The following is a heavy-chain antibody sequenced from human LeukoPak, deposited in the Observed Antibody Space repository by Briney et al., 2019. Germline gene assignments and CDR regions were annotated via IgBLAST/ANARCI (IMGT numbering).Heavy chain of an antibody. CDR1: GYTFTTSG. Sequence: ASVKVSCKASGYTFTTSGISWLRQAPGQGLEWMGWISAYNGYTTYAQKFQDRVTLTTDTPTSTAYMELRSLRSDDTAVYYCAKDGLWVPDGFNIWGQGTMVTVSS. V-gene: IGHV1-18*01. CDR3: AKDGLWVPDGFNI. J-gene: IGHJ3*02. CDR2: ISAYNGYT. D-gene: IGHD3-16*01.